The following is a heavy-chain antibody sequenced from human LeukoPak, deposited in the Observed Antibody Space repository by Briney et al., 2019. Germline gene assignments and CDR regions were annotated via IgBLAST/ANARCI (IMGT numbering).Heavy chain of an antibody. D-gene: IGHD6-13*01. CDR2: ISSDGNKN. J-gene: IGHJ4*02. CDR3: ARRVRVGSSWYPGPYYFDY. V-gene: IGHV3-30*03. CDR1: GFTFSSYG. Sequence: GGSLRLSCVASGFTFSSYGMHWVRQAPGKGLEWVAFISSDGNKNYYEDSVKGRFTISRDNSKNTLFLQMSSLRPEDTAVYYCARRVRVGSSWYPGPYYFDYWGQGTLVTVSS.